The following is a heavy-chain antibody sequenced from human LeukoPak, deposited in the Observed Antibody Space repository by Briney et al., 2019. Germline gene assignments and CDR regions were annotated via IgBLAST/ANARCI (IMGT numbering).Heavy chain of an antibody. Sequence: ASVKVSCKASGYTFTGYYMHWVRQAPGQGLEWMGWLNPKRGGTNYAQKFQGRVTMTRDTSITTAYMELSRLTSDDTAVYYCARVQPLYYYDSSGYPDYWGQGTLVTVSS. CDR2: LNPKRGGT. CDR1: GYTFTGYY. CDR3: ARVQPLYYYDSSGYPDY. D-gene: IGHD3-22*01. J-gene: IGHJ4*02. V-gene: IGHV1-2*02.